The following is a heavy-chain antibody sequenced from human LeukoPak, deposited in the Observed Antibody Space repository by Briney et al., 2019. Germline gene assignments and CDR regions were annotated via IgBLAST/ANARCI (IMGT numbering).Heavy chain of an antibody. CDR3: AKDVLQQRTRVVTPGY. D-gene: IGHD4-23*01. CDR2: ISGSGGST. CDR1: GFTFSSYA. Sequence: GGSLRLSCAASGFTFSSYAMSWVRQAPGKGLEWVSAISGSGGSTYYADSVKGRFTISRDNSKNTLYLQMNSLRAEDTAVYYCAKDVLQQRTRVVTPGYWGQGTLVTVSS. V-gene: IGHV3-23*01. J-gene: IGHJ4*02.